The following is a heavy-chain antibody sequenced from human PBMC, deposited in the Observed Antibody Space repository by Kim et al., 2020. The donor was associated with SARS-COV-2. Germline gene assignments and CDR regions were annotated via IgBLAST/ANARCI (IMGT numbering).Heavy chain of an antibody. CDR2: IYYSGST. CDR1: GCSISSSNYY. J-gene: IGHJ4*01. Sequence: SETLSLTCTVSGCSISSSNYYWGWIRQPPGKGLEWIGSIYYSGSTYYNPSLKSRVTISVDTSKNQFSLKLSPVTAAATAVYYWARHRRGWVQAIWHYFA. D-gene: IGHD2-21*01. CDR3: ARHRRGWVQAIWHYFA. V-gene: IGHV4-39*01.